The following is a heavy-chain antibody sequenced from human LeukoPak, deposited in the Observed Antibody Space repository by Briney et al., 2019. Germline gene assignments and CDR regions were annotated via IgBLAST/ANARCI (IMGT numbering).Heavy chain of an antibody. CDR2: INHIGST. Sequence: SETLSLTCAVYGGSFSGYYWGWIRQPPGKGLEWIGEINHIGSTNYNPSLKSRVTISGDTSKNQFSLKLSSVTAADTAVYYCARGGRGTYYVQIVVYWGQGTLVTVSS. V-gene: IGHV4-34*01. D-gene: IGHD1-26*01. CDR3: ARGGRGTYYVQIVVY. CDR1: GGSFSGYY. J-gene: IGHJ4*02.